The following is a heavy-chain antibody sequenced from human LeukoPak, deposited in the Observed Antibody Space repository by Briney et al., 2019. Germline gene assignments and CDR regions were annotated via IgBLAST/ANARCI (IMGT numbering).Heavy chain of an antibody. CDR2: ISSRSSYI. CDR1: GFTFSSYS. Sequence: GGSLRLSCAASGFTFSSYSMNWVRQAPGKGLEWVSCISSRSSYIYYAHSLKGRFTISTDNAKNSLYLQMNSLSAADTAVYYCARGSGQWLVGVDDWGQGTLVTVS. CDR3: ARGSGQWLVGVDD. V-gene: IGHV3-21*01. J-gene: IGHJ4*02. D-gene: IGHD6-19*01.